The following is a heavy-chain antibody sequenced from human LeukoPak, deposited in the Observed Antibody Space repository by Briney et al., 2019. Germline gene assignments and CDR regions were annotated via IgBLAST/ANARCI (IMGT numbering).Heavy chain of an antibody. CDR1: GGSISSSNW. D-gene: IGHD6-19*01. J-gene: IGHJ4*02. Sequence: KSSETLSLTCAVSGGSISSSNWWSWVRQPPGKGLEWIGEIYHSGSTNYNPSLKSRVTISVDKSKNQFSLKLSSVTAADTAVYYCARGGYSSGWALDYWGQGTLVTVSS. CDR3: ARGGYSSGWALDY. V-gene: IGHV4-4*02. CDR2: IYHSGST.